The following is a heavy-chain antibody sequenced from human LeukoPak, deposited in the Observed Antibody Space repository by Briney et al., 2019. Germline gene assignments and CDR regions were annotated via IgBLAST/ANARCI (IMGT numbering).Heavy chain of an antibody. V-gene: IGHV3-20*04. D-gene: IGHD6-25*01. J-gene: IGHJ3*02. CDR1: GFTFDDYG. Sequence: PGGSLRLSCAASGFTFDDYGMSWVRQAPGRGLEWVSGINWNGGSTGYADSVKGRFTISRDNAKNSLYPQMNSLRAEDTALYYCSAAPMDDAFDIWGQGTMVTVSS. CDR3: SAAPMDDAFDI. CDR2: INWNGGST.